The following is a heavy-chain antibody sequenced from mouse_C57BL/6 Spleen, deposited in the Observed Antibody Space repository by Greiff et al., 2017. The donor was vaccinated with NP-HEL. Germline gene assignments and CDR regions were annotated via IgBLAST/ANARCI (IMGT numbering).Heavy chain of an antibody. CDR3: ARDNYSNYLYYFDY. Sequence: EVQGVESGGGLVKPGGSLKLSCAASGFTFSSYAMSWVRQTPEQRLEWVATISDGGSYTYYPDNVKGRFTISRDNAKNNLYLQMSHLKSEDTAMYYCARDNYSNYLYYFDYWGQGTTLTVSS. CDR2: ISDGGSYT. CDR1: GFTFSSYA. D-gene: IGHD2-5*01. V-gene: IGHV5-4*01. J-gene: IGHJ2*01.